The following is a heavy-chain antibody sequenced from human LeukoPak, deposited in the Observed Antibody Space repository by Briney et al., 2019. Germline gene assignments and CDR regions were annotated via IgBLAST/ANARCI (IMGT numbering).Heavy chain of an antibody. CDR1: GGSFSGYY. J-gene: IGHJ4*02. CDR3: ARGLLYYDFWSGYIQYYFDY. V-gene: IGHV4-34*01. CDR2: INHSGST. D-gene: IGHD3-3*01. Sequence: PSETLSLTCAVYGGSFSGYYWSWIRQPPGKGLEWIGEINHSGSTNYNPSLKSRVTISVDTSKNQFSLKLSSVTAADTAVYYCARGLLYYDFWSGYIQYYFDYWAREPWSPSPQ.